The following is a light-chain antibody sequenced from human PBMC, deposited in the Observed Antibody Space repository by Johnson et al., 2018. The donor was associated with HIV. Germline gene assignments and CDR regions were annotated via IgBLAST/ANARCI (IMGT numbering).Light chain of an antibody. CDR3: GTWDSSLNA. Sequence: QSVLTQPPSVSAAPGQKVTISCSGSSSNIGNNYVSWYQQLPGTAPKLLIYENNKRPSGIPDRFSGSKSGTSATLGITGLQTGDEADYYCGTWDSSLNALGTGTKVTV. CDR2: ENN. V-gene: IGLV1-51*02. J-gene: IGLJ1*01. CDR1: SSNIGNNY.